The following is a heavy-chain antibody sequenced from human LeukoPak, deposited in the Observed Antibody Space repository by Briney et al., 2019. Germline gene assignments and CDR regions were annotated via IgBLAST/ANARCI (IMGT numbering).Heavy chain of an antibody. D-gene: IGHD2-15*01. CDR2: ISYDGSNK. J-gene: IGHJ5*02. CDR1: GFTFSSYG. Sequence: PGRSLRLSCAASGFTFSSYGMHWVRQAPGKGLEWVAVISYDGSNKYYADSVKGRFTISRDNSKNTLYLQMNSLRAEDTAVYYCAKDKRYCSGGSCQVWFDPWGRGTLVTVSS. V-gene: IGHV3-30*18. CDR3: AKDKRYCSGGSCQVWFDP.